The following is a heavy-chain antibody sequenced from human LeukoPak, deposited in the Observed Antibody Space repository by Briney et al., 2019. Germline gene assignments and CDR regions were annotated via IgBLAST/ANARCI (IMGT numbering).Heavy chain of an antibody. CDR1: GYTFTSYD. V-gene: IGHV1-8*01. D-gene: IGHD3-16*02. CDR3: ARVVYDYVWGSYRAYYFDY. Sequence: ASVKVSCKASGYTFTSYDINWVRQATGQGLEWMGRMNPNSGNTGYAQKFQGRVTMTRNTSISTAYMELSSLRSEDTAVYYCARVVYDYVWGSYRAYYFDYWGQGTLVTVSS. J-gene: IGHJ4*02. CDR2: MNPNSGNT.